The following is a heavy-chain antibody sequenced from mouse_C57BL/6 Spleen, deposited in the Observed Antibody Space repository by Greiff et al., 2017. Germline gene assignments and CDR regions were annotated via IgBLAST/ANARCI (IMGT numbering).Heavy chain of an antibody. Sequence: LVESGAELVRPGASVTLSCKASGYTFTDYEMHWVKQTPVHGLEWIGAIDPETGGTAYNQKFKGKAILTADKSSSTAYMELRSLTSEDSAVYYCTRSHYYGSSYWYFDVWGTGTTVTVSS. CDR1: GYTFTDYE. D-gene: IGHD1-1*01. J-gene: IGHJ1*03. CDR3: TRSHYYGSSYWYFDV. V-gene: IGHV1-15*01. CDR2: IDPETGGT.